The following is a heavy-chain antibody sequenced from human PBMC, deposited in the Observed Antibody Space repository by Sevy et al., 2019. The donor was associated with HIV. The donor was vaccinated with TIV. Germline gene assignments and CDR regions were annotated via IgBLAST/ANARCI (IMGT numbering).Heavy chain of an antibody. CDR1: GFTFDDYA. CDR3: AKDPGGGIAAAGTGIDY. V-gene: IGHV3-43D*03. D-gene: IGHD6-13*01. CDR2: ISWDGGST. Sequence: GESLKLSCAASGFTFDDYAMHWVRQAPGKGLEWVSLISWDGGSTYYADSVKGRFTISRDNSKNSLYLQMNSLRAEDTALYYCAKDPGGGIAAAGTGIDYWGQGTLVTVSS. J-gene: IGHJ4*02.